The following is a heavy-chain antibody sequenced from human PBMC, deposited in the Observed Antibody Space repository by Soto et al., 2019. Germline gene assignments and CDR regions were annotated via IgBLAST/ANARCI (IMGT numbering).Heavy chain of an antibody. CDR1: GGTFSSSG. J-gene: IGHJ6*02. V-gene: IGHV1-69*11. CDR3: ARWPQPRYTADPYAGDV. Sequence: QVHLVQSGTEVKKPGSSVKVSCKASGGTFSSSGFSWVRHAPGQGLEWMGMIVPSLDTTNYAQKFQARVTITADEVTSTAYMELRSLRSEDTAVYYCARWPQPRYTADPYAGDVWGQGNRVIVSS. CDR2: IVPSLDTT. D-gene: IGHD3-16*02.